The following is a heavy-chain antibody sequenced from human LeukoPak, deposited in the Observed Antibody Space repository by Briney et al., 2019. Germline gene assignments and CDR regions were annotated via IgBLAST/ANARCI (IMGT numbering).Heavy chain of an antibody. J-gene: IGHJ4*02. D-gene: IGHD3-22*01. CDR3: ASYYDSSGPFDY. CDR2: IYTSGST. CDR1: GGSISSGSYY. Sequence: PSQTLSLTCTVSGGSISSGSYYWSWIRQPAGKGLEWIGRIYTSGSTNYNPSLKSRVTISVDTSKNQFSLKLSSVTAADTAAYYCASYYDSSGPFDYWGQGTLVTVSS. V-gene: IGHV4-61*02.